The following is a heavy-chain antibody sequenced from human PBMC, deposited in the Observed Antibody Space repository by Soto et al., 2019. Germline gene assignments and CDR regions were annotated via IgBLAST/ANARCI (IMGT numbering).Heavy chain of an antibody. CDR1: GFTFDDYA. CDR2: ISWNSGSI. D-gene: IGHD6-6*01. CDR3: AKDLYYYSSSSYYYYGMDV. V-gene: IGHV3-9*01. Sequence: GGSLRLSCAASGFTFDDYAMHWVRQAPGKGLEWVSGISWNSGSIGYADSVKGRFTISRDNAKNSLYLQMNSLRAKDTALYYCAKDLYYYSSSSYYYYGMDVWGQGTTVTVSS. J-gene: IGHJ6*02.